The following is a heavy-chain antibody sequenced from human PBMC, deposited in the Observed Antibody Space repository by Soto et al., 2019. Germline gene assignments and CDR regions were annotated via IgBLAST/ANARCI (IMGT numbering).Heavy chain of an antibody. CDR1: GYTFTSYG. CDR2: ISGYNGNT. D-gene: IGHD2-21*01. Sequence: QVQLVQSGAEVKKPGASVKVSCKASGYTFTSYGVNWVRQAPGQGLEWMGWISGYNGNTNYAQRFRDRVTLTTDTSTSTAYMELRSRRSDDSAVYYCARDAHCDGAPGCRAMDVWGQGTTITVSS. V-gene: IGHV1-18*04. CDR3: ARDAHCDGAPGCRAMDV. J-gene: IGHJ6*02.